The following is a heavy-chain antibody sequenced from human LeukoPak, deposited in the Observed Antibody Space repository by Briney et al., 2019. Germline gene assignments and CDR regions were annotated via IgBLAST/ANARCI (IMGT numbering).Heavy chain of an antibody. CDR1: GFTFSSYA. Sequence: PGGSLRLPCAASGFTFSSYAMSWVRQAPGKGLEWVSAISGSGGSTYYADSVKGRFTISRDNSKNTLYLQMNSLRAEDTAVYYCAKETGLGYDFWSDLNWFDPWGQGTLVTVSS. D-gene: IGHD3-3*01. V-gene: IGHV3-23*01. CDR2: ISGSGGST. CDR3: AKETGLGYDFWSDLNWFDP. J-gene: IGHJ5*02.